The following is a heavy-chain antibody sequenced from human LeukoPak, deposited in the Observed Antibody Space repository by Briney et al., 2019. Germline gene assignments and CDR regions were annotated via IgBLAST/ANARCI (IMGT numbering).Heavy chain of an antibody. CDR3: ATWGSSSSPLPSMDV. J-gene: IGHJ6*02. V-gene: IGHV1-46*01. CDR1: GYTFTSYY. D-gene: IGHD6-13*01. CDR2: IDPSGGGT. Sequence: ASVKVSCKASGYTFTSYYMHWVRRAPGQGLEWMGIIDPSGGGTTYAQNFQGRVTMTRDTSTSTVYMKLSSLRSEDTAVYYCATWGSSSSPLPSMDVWGQGTTVTVSS.